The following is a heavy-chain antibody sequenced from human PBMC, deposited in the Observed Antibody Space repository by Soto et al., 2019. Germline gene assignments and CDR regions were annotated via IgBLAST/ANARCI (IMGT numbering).Heavy chain of an antibody. CDR3: DIISTNQYDNSGYYSPTYYFDS. CDR1: GYSISSGYY. V-gene: IGHV4-38-2*01. D-gene: IGHD3-3*01. CDR2: VYHSGRS. Sequence: SETLSLTCDVSGYSISSGYYWGWIRQPPGKGLEWIGGVYHSGRSQYDPSLKTRVTISVDTSENQFSLKLTSVTAADTAVYYCDIISTNQYDNSGYYSPTYYFDSWSQGSLVTVSP. J-gene: IGHJ4*02.